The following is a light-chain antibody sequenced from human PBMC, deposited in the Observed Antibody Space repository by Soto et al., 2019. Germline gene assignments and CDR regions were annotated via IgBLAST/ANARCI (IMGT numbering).Light chain of an antibody. J-gene: IGLJ1*01. V-gene: IGLV2-14*01. Sequence: QSVLTQPASVSGSPGQSITISCTGTSSDVGGYNFVSWYQQHPDKAPKLMIYDVTNRPSGVSNRFSGSKSGNTASLTISGLQAEDEADYSSYTSISTYGFGTGTKVTVL. CDR2: DVT. CDR1: SSDVGGYNF. CDR3: SSYTSISTYG.